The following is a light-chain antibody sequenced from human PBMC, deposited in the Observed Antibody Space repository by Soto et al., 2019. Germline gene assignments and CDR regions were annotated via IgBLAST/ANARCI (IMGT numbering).Light chain of an antibody. V-gene: IGKV2-28*01. CDR1: QSLLHSNGYNY. CDR2: LGS. Sequence: DIVMTQSPLSLPVTPGEPASISCRASQSLLHSNGYNYLDWYLQKPGQSPQLLIYLGSNRASGVPDRFSGSGSGTDFTLKISRVEAEDFGVYYCMQALQTPITFRQGTRLEIK. J-gene: IGKJ5*01. CDR3: MQALQTPIT.